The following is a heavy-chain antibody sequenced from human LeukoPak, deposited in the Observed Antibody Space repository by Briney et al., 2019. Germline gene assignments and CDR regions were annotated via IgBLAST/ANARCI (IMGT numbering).Heavy chain of an antibody. V-gene: IGHV1-18*01. CDR3: ARARRVNSYGSPDYYYYGMDV. J-gene: IGHJ6*02. Sequence: ASVKVSCKASGYTFTSYGISWVRQAPGQGLEWMGWISAYNGNTNYAQKLQGRVTMTTDTSTSTAYMELRSLRSDDTAVYYCARARRVNSYGSPDYYYYGMDVWGQGTTVTVSS. CDR1: GYTFTSYG. CDR2: ISAYNGNT. D-gene: IGHD5-18*01.